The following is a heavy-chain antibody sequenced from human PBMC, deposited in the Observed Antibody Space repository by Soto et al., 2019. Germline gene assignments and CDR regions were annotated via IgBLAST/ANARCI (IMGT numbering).Heavy chain of an antibody. D-gene: IGHD6-19*01. V-gene: IGHV4-31*03. CDR2: IYYSGST. J-gene: IGHJ5*02. CDR1: GGSISSGGYY. CDR3: ARAVAAIFEGWFDP. Sequence: SETLSLTCTVSGGSISSGGYYWSWIRQHPGKGLEWIGYIYYSGSTYYNPSLKSRVTISVDTSKNQFSLKLSSVTAADTAVYYCARAVAAIFEGWFDPWGQGTLVTVSS.